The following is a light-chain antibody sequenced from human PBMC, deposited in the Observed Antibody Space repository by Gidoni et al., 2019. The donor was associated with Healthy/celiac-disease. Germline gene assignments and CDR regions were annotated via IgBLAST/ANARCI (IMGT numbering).Light chain of an antibody. V-gene: IGKV3-11*01. J-gene: IGKJ3*01. CDR2: DAS. CDR1: QSVRRY. Sequence: EIVLTQSPATLSLSPGERATLSCRASQSVRRYLAWYQQKPGQAPRLLIYDASNRATGIPARFSGSGSGTYFTLTISSLEPEDFAVYCRQHRSHWLIGPGTKVDIK. CDR3: QHRSHWL.